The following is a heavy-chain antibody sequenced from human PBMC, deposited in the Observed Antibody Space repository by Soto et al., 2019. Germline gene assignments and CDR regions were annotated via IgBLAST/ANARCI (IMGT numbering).Heavy chain of an antibody. V-gene: IGHV4-31*03. Sequence: QVQLQESGPGLVKPSQTLSLTCTVSGGSITSGGYYWSWIRQHPGKGLEWIGYIYYSGFTYYNPSPKSRVNISGNTSKNPVSLKLSSVTAADTAVYYCARSVFPWGQGTLVTVSS. J-gene: IGHJ5*02. CDR1: GGSITSGGYY. CDR2: IYYSGFT. CDR3: ARSVFP.